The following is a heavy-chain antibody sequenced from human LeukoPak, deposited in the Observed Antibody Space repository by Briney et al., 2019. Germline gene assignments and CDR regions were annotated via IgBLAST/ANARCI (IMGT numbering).Heavy chain of an antibody. CDR3: ARPPTYYYGSGSPDAFDI. V-gene: IGHV3-11*01. J-gene: IGHJ3*02. CDR2: ISSSGSTI. CDR1: GFTFSDYY. D-gene: IGHD3-10*01. Sequence: GGSLRLSCAASGFTFSDYYMSWIRQAPGKGLEWVSYISSSGSTIYYADSVKGRFTISRDNAKNSLNLQMNSLRAEDTAVYYCARPPTYYYGSGSPDAFDIWGQGTMVTVSS.